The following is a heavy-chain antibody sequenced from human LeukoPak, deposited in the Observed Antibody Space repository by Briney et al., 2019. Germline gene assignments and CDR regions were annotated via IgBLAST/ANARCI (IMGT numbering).Heavy chain of an antibody. CDR1: GGSISSYY. Sequence: SETLSLTCTVSGGSISSYYWSWIRQPPGKGLEWIGYIYYSGSTNYNPSLKSRVTISVDTSKNQFSLKLSSVTAADTAVYYCARVRPHLIAALGWFDPWGQGTLVTVSS. CDR2: IYYSGST. D-gene: IGHD6-13*01. CDR3: ARVRPHLIAALGWFDP. V-gene: IGHV4-59*01. J-gene: IGHJ5*02.